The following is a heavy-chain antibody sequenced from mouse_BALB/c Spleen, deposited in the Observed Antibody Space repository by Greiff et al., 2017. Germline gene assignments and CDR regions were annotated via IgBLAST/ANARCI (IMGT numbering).Heavy chain of an antibody. J-gene: IGHJ4*01. V-gene: IGHV14-3*02. CDR1: GFNIKDTY. CDR2: IDPANGNT. CDR3: ARGYRYDEDYAMDY. D-gene: IGHD2-14*01. Sequence: EVKVVESGAELVKPGASVKLSCTASGFNIKDTYMHWVKQRPEQGLEWIGRIDPANGNTKYDPKFQGKATITADTSSNTAYLQLSSLTSEDTAVYYCARGYRYDEDYAMDYWGQGTSVTVAS.